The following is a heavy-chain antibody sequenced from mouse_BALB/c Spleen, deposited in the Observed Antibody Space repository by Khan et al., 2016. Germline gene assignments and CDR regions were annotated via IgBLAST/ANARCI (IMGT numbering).Heavy chain of an antibody. CDR1: GYTFTSYT. CDR3: VRDGAYYRNGGWFAY. Sequence: VELVESGAELARPGASVKMSCKTSGYTFTSYTIHWIKLRPGQGLEWIGYINPNIGYTNYNQKFKDKATLTADKSSTTVYMQLSSLTSDDSAIXNCVRDGAYYRNGGWFAYWGQGTLVTVSA. V-gene: IGHV1-4*01. J-gene: IGHJ3*01. CDR2: INPNIGYT. D-gene: IGHD2-14*01.